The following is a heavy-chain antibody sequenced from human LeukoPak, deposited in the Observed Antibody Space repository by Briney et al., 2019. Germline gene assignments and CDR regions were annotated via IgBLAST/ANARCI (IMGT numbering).Heavy chain of an antibody. CDR2: SSAYNGNT. CDR1: GYTFNSYG. CDR3: ARLLYAPDVEMATSPLGD. V-gene: IGHV1-18*01. D-gene: IGHD5-24*01. Sequence: ASVTVSCKASGYTFNSYGISWVRQAPGQGLEWMGWSSAYNGNTNYAQKLQGRVTMTTDTSTSTAYMELRSLRSDDTAVYYCARLLYAPDVEMATSPLGDWGQGTLVTVSS. J-gene: IGHJ4*02.